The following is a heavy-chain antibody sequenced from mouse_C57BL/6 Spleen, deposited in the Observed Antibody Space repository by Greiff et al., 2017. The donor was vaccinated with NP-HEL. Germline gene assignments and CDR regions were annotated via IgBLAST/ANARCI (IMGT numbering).Heavy chain of an antibody. Sequence: QVQLQQSGAELVKPGASVKLSCKASGYTFTEYTIHWVKQRSGQGLEWIGWFYPGSGSIKYNEKFKDKATLTADKSSSTVYMELSRLTSEDSAVYFCARHEAPDGYDGDYAMDYWGQGTSVTVSS. CDR1: GYTFTEYT. CDR3: ARHEAPDGYDGDYAMDY. J-gene: IGHJ4*01. V-gene: IGHV1-62-2*01. CDR2: FYPGSGSI. D-gene: IGHD2-2*01.